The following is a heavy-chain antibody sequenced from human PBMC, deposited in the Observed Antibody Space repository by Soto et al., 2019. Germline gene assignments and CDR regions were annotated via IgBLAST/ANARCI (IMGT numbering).Heavy chain of an antibody. Sequence: SETLALTCTVSGGPIRSSSYYWGWIRQPPGKGLEWIGSIYYSGSTYYNPSLKSRVTISVDTSKNQFSLKLSSVTAADTAVYYCARISWFKGPYDFWSGYYRYYYYMDVWGKGTTVTVSS. D-gene: IGHD3-3*01. V-gene: IGHV4-39*01. CDR1: GGPIRSSSYY. CDR2: IYYSGST. CDR3: ARISWFKGPYDFWSGYYRYYYYMDV. J-gene: IGHJ6*03.